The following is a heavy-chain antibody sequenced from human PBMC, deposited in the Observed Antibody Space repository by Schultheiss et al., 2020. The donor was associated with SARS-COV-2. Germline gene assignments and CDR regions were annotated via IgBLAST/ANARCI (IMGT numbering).Heavy chain of an antibody. D-gene: IGHD2/OR15-2a*01. V-gene: IGHV3-21*04. J-gene: IGHJ6*02. CDR3: ARDNTYLGPMDV. CDR2: VSSSSGYI. CDR1: GFTFSDYS. Sequence: GGSLRLSCAASGFTFSDYSMNWVRQAPGKGLEWVSSVSSSSGYIYYADSVKGRFTISRDNAKNSLYLQMNSLRAEDSAVYYCARDNTYLGPMDVWGQGTTVTVSS.